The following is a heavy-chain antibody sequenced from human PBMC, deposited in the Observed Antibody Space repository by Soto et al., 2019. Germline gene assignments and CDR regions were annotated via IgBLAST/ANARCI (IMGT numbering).Heavy chain of an antibody. D-gene: IGHD6-19*01. Sequence: ASVKVSCKASGYTFTGYYMHWVRQAPGQGLEWMGWINPNSGGTNYAQKFQGWVNMTRDTSISTAYMELSRLRSDDTAVYYCARATSSGWDSNFDYWGQGTLVTVSS. V-gene: IGHV1-2*04. CDR3: ARATSSGWDSNFDY. CDR1: GYTFTGYY. CDR2: INPNSGGT. J-gene: IGHJ4*02.